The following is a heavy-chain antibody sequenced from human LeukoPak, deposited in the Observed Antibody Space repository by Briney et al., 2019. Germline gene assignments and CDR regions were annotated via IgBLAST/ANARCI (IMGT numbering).Heavy chain of an antibody. CDR3: ARGWYYDFWSGYRQFDY. D-gene: IGHD3-3*01. J-gene: IGHJ4*02. CDR2: MNPNSGNT. CDR1: GYTFTSYD. Sequence: ASVKVSCKASGYTFTSYDINWVQQATGQGLEWMGWMNPNSGNTGYAQKFQGRVTITRNTSISTAYMELSSLRSEDTAVYYCARGWYYDFWSGYRQFDYWGQGTLVTVSS. V-gene: IGHV1-8*03.